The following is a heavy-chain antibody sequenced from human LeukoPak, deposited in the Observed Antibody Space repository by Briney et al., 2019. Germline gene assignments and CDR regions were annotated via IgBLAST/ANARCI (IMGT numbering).Heavy chain of an antibody. J-gene: IGHJ4*02. D-gene: IGHD3-10*01. CDR1: GFTFSDYY. CDR2: ISISGTTT. V-gene: IGHV3-11*01. Sequence: PGGSLRLSCAASGFTFSDYYMTWIRQTPGKGLEWVSYISISGTTTFYVDSVKGRFTISRDNTKNSLYLQMNSLRAEDTAMYYCVRGTMASDFWGQGTLVTVSS. CDR3: VRGTMASDF.